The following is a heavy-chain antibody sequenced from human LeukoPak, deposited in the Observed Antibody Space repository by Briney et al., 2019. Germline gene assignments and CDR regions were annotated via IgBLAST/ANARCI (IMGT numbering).Heavy chain of an antibody. Sequence: GGSLRLSCAASGFAFSTYSMNWVRQAPGKGLEWVSYISSSSSTIYYADSVKGRFTISRDNAKNSLYLQMNSLRAEDTAVYYCARDLSSGYPYYFDYWGQGTLVTVSS. CDR2: ISSSSSTI. J-gene: IGHJ4*02. CDR3: ARDLSSGYPYYFDY. V-gene: IGHV3-48*01. CDR1: GFAFSTYS. D-gene: IGHD3-22*01.